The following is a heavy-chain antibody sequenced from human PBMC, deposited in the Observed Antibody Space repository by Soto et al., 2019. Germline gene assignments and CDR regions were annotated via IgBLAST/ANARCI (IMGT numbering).Heavy chain of an antibody. CDR2: ISGSGGST. D-gene: IGHD2-2*01. V-gene: IGHV3-23*01. Sequence: EVQLLESGGGLVQPGGSLRLSCAASGFTFSSYAMSWVRQAPGKGLEWVSAISGSGGSTYYADSVKGRFTISRDNSKNTLYLQMNSLRAEDTAVYYCAKERCSSTSCRYGGGFDYWGQGTLVTVSS. CDR3: AKERCSSTSCRYGGGFDY. CDR1: GFTFSSYA. J-gene: IGHJ4*02.